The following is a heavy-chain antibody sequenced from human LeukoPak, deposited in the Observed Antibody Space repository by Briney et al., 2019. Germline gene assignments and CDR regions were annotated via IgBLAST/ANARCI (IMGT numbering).Heavy chain of an antibody. J-gene: IGHJ6*03. Sequence: ASVKVSCKASGYTFTSYDINWVRQATGQGLEWMGWMNPNSGNTGYAQKFQGRVTMTRNTSISTAYMELSSLRSDDTAIYYCGLSENYYYYYMDVWGKGTTVTISS. CDR3: GLSENYYYYYMDV. V-gene: IGHV1-8*02. CDR1: GYTFTSYD. CDR2: MNPNSGNT.